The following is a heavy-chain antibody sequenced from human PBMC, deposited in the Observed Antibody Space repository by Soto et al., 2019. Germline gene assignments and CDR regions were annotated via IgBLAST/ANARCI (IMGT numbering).Heavy chain of an antibody. D-gene: IGHD3-10*01. CDR2: MNSKSGNT. J-gene: IGHJ6*03. V-gene: IGHV1-8*01. Sequence: QVQLVQSGAEVKKPGASVKVSCEASGYTFTTYDINWVRQATGQGLEWMGWMNSKSGNTGYAQKFQGRLTMTRDPPISTTYLELSSLTSADEAIYFCARGWLAGDHYYYMDVWGKGTTVTVSS. CDR1: GYTFTTYD. CDR3: ARGWLAGDHYYYMDV.